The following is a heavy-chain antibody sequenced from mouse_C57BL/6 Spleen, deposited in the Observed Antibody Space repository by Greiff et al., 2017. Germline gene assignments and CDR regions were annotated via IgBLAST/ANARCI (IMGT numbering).Heavy chain of an antibody. J-gene: IGHJ1*03. D-gene: IGHD1-1*01. V-gene: IGHV5-4*01. CDR2: ISDGGSYT. CDR3: ARDGVVADWYFDV. Sequence: EVQLQESGGGLVKPGGSLKLSCAASGFTFSSYAMSWVRQTPEKRLEWVATISDGGSYTYYPDNVKGRFTISRDNAKNNLYLQMSHLKSEDTAMYYCARDGVVADWYFDVWGTGTTVTVSS. CDR1: GFTFSSYA.